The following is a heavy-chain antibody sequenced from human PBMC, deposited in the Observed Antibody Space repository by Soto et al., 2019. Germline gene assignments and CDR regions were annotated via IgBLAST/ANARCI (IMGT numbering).Heavy chain of an antibody. J-gene: IGHJ6*02. CDR3: ARSPEVWDYYYYGMDV. CDR1: GGSVSSGSYY. D-gene: IGHD1-20*01. Sequence: SETLSLTCTVSGGSVSSGSYYWSWIRQPPGKGLEWIGYIYYSGSTNYNPSLKSRVTISVDTSKNQFSLKLSSVTAADTAVYYCARSPEVWDYYYYGMDVWGQGTTVTVSS. CDR2: IYYSGST. V-gene: IGHV4-61*01.